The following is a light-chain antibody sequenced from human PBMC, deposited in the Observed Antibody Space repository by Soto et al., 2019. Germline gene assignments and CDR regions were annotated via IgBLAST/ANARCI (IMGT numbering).Light chain of an antibody. CDR1: QRISRQ. CDR3: LQYQSYWT. Sequence: DIQMTQSPSTLSASVGDRVSITCRASQRISRQLAWYQQKPGKAPNLLIYQASKLETGVPSRFTGSRSGTEFTLTISSLQPDELATSYCLQYQSYWTYGQGAKVEVK. CDR2: QAS. J-gene: IGKJ1*01. V-gene: IGKV1-5*03.